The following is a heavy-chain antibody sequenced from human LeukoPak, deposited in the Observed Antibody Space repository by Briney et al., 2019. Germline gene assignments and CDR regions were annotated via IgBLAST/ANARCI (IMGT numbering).Heavy chain of an antibody. Sequence: SETLSLTCTVSGGSVNNYYWSWVRQPPGKGLEWIGYIYYTGSTNYNPSLKSRVTISVDTSKSHFSLKMSTLTAADTAVYYCARHRGSGYPYFDYWGQGTLVTVSS. CDR1: GGSVNNYY. CDR2: IYYTGST. D-gene: IGHD3-22*01. V-gene: IGHV4-59*02. CDR3: ARHRGSGYPYFDY. J-gene: IGHJ4*02.